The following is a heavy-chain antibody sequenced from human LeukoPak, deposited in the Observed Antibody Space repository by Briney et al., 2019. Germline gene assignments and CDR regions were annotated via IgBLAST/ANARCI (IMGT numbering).Heavy chain of an antibody. V-gene: IGHV3-66*02. CDR2: IYSGGST. J-gene: IGHJ4*02. CDR3: ARWVVVVKYFDY. CDR1: GFTVSSNY. D-gene: IGHD2-15*01. Sequence: PGGSLRLSCAASGFTVSSNYMSWVRQAPGKGLEWASVIYSGGSTYYADSVKGRFTISRDNSKNTLYLQMNSLRAEDTAVYYCARWVVVVKYFDYWGQGTLVTVSS.